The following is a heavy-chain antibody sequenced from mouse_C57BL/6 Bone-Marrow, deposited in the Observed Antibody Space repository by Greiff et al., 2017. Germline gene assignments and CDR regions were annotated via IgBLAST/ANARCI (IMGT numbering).Heavy chain of an antibody. V-gene: IGHV1-81*01. D-gene: IGHD2-1*01. CDR2: IYPRSGNT. J-gene: IGHJ3*01. Sequence: QVQLQQSGAELARPGASVKLSCKASGYTFTSYGISWVKQRTGQGLEWIGEIYPRSGNTYYNEKFKGKATLTADKSSSTAYMELRSLTSEDSAVYFGAREGNYGNPWFAYWGRGTLVTVSA. CDR3: AREGNYGNPWFAY. CDR1: GYTFTSYG.